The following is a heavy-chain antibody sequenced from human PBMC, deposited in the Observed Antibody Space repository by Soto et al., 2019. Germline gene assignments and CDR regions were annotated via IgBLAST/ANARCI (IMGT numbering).Heavy chain of an antibody. Sequence: SEPLSLTCTVSGGSISSYYWSWIRQPPGKGLEWIGYIYYSGSTNYNPSLKSRVTISVDTSKNQFSLKLSSVTAADTAVYYCARHWVALVAGTDYFDYWGQGTLVTVSS. V-gene: IGHV4-59*08. CDR1: GGSISSYY. CDR3: ARHWVALVAGTDYFDY. J-gene: IGHJ4*02. D-gene: IGHD6-19*01. CDR2: IYYSGST.